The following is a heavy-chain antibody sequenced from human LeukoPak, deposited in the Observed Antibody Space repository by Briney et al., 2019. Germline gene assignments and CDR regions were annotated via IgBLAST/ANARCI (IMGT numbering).Heavy chain of an antibody. J-gene: IGHJ5*02. V-gene: IGHV3-30-3*01. D-gene: IGHD3-10*01. CDR1: GFTFSSYD. CDR3: ARDYGVENWFDP. CDR2: ISYDGSNK. Sequence: GGSLRLSCAASGFTFSSYDMHWVRQAPGKGLEWVAVISYDGSNKYYADSVKGRFTISRDNSKNTLYLQMNSLRAEDTAVYYCARDYGVENWFDPWGQGTLVTVSS.